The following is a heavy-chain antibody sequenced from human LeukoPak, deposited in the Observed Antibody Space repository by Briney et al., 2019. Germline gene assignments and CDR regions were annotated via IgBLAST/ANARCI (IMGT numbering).Heavy chain of an antibody. J-gene: IGHJ6*03. CDR2: INHSGST. Sequence: PSETLSLTCAVYGGSFSGYYWSWIRQPPGKGLEWIGEINHSGSTNYNPSLKSRVTISVDTSKNQFSLKLSSVTAADTAVYYCAREQRYGSGSYYNWVYYYYMDVWGKGTTVTVSS. CDR3: AREQRYGSGSYYNWVYYYYMDV. CDR1: GGSFSGYY. V-gene: IGHV4-34*01. D-gene: IGHD3-10*01.